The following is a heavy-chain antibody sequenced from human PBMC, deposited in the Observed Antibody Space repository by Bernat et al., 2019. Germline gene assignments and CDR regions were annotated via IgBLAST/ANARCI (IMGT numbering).Heavy chain of an antibody. D-gene: IGHD4-17*01. Sequence: QVQLQESGPGLVKPSGTLSLTCAVSGGSISSSNWWSWVRQPPGKGLEWIGEIYHSGSTNYNPSLKSRVTISVDKSKTQFALRLGSVTATDTAVYYCARENDYGDEVNWFDPWGQGTLVTVSS. CDR3: ARENDYGDEVNWFDP. V-gene: IGHV4-4*02. J-gene: IGHJ5*02. CDR2: IYHSGST. CDR1: GGSISSSNW.